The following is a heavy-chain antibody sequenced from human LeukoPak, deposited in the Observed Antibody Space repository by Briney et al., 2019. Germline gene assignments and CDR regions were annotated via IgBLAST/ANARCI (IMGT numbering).Heavy chain of an antibody. D-gene: IGHD1-26*01. CDR2: IYYSGST. Sequence: SETLSLTCSVSGGSISGYYWSWIRQPPGKGLEWIGYIYYSGSTNYNPSLKSRVTISVDTSKNQFSLKLSSVTAADTAVYYCARDTPRGSYLDYWGQGTLVTVSS. CDR1: GGSISGYY. V-gene: IGHV4-59*01. J-gene: IGHJ4*02. CDR3: ARDTPRGSYLDY.